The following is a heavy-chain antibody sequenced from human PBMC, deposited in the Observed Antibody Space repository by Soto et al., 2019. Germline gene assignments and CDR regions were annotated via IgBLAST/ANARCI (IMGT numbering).Heavy chain of an antibody. V-gene: IGHV1-3*01. D-gene: IGHD3-9*01. Sequence: ASVKVSCKASGYTFTSYAMHWVRQAPGQRLEWMGWINAGNGNTKYSQKFQGRVTITRDTSASTAYMELSSLRSEDTAVYYCARDEYYDILTGYSSSSHGAFAIWGQGTMVTVSS. J-gene: IGHJ3*02. CDR3: ARDEYYDILTGYSSSSHGAFAI. CDR1: GYTFTSYA. CDR2: INAGNGNT.